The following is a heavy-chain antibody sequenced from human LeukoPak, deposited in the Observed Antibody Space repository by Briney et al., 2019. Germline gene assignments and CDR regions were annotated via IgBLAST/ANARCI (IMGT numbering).Heavy chain of an antibody. D-gene: IGHD4-23*01. CDR2: ISSSSSYI. J-gene: IGHJ6*03. CDR3: ARDPGGNLYYYYYMDV. V-gene: IGHV3-21*01. CDR1: GFTFSSYS. Sequence: NPGGSLRLSCAASGFTFSSYSMNWVRQAPGKGLEWVSSISSSSSYIYYADSVKGRFTISRDNAKNSLYLQMNSLRAEDTAVYYCARDPGGNLYYYYYMDVWGKGTTVTVSS.